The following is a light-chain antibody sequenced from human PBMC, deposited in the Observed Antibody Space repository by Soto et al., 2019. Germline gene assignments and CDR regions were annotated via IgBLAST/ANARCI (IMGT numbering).Light chain of an antibody. CDR2: GAS. J-gene: IGKJ4*01. CDR1: QIVSSN. V-gene: IGKV3-15*01. CDR3: QQYNNWPLT. Sequence: EIVMTQSPATLSVSPGERSTLSCLASQIVSSNLAWYQQKVGQGPRLLIYGASTRATGIPARFSGSGAGTEFTLTISSLQSEDFAVYYCQQYNNWPLTFGEGTKVDIK.